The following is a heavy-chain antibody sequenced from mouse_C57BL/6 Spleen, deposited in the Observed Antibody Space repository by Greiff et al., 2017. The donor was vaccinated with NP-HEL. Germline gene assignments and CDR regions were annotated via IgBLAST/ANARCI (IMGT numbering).Heavy chain of an antibody. CDR2: IDPFASYT. D-gene: IGHD4-1*01. Sequence: QVQLQQPGAELVKPGASVKLSCKASGYTFTSYWMQWVKQRPGQGLEWIGEIDPFASYTNYNQKFKGKATLTVDTSSSTAYMQLSSLTSEDSAVYYCARFRNWDPYWGQGTTLTVSS. CDR1: GYTFTSYW. CDR3: ARFRNWDPY. J-gene: IGHJ2*01. V-gene: IGHV1-50*01.